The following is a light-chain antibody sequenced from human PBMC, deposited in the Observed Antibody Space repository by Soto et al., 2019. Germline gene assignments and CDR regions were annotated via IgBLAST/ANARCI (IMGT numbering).Light chain of an antibody. V-gene: IGKV3-20*01. CDR3: QQYCSSPPWT. CDR2: GAS. Sequence: EIVLTQSPGTLSLSPGERATLSCRASQSVSSSFLAWYQQKPGQAPRLLIYGASSRATGIPDRFSGSGSGTDCTLIISRREPEDFAVYFCQQYCSSPPWTFGQGTKVEIK. CDR1: QSVSSSF. J-gene: IGKJ1*01.